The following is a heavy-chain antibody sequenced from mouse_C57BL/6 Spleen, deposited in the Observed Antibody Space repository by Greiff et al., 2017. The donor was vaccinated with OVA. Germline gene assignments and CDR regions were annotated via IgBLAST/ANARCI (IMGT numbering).Heavy chain of an antibody. V-gene: IGHV1-69*01. CDR1: GYTFTSYW. CDR2: IDPSDSYT. D-gene: IGHD1-1*01. Sequence: QVQLQQPGAELVMPGASVKLSCKASGYTFTSYWMHWVKQRPGQGLEWIGEIDPSDSYTNYNQKFKGKSTLTVDKSSSTAYMQLSSLTSEDSAVYYCARNFLGSYYGSAYFDYWGQGTTLTVSS. CDR3: ARNFLGSYYGSAYFDY. J-gene: IGHJ2*01.